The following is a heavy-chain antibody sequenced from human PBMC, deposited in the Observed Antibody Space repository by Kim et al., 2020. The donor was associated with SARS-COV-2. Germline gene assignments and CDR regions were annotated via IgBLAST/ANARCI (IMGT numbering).Heavy chain of an antibody. CDR1: GFTFSSYA. CDR2: IWYDGSNK. Sequence: GGSLRLSCAASGFTFSSYAMHWVRQAPGKGLEWVAVIWYDGSNKYYADSVKGRFTISRDNSKNTLYLQMNSLRAEDTAVYYCAKDLELAAAGTTSAFDYWGQGTLVTVSS. D-gene: IGHD6-13*01. V-gene: IGHV3-33*06. J-gene: IGHJ4*02. CDR3: AKDLELAAAGTTSAFDY.